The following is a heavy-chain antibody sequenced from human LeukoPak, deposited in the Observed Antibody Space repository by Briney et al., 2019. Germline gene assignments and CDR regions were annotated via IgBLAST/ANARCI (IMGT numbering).Heavy chain of an antibody. CDR1: GGSISSGSYY. D-gene: IGHD1-7*01. V-gene: IGHV4-61*02. J-gene: IGHJ5*02. CDR3: AREITVTTYNLWTSEGRFDP. CDR2: IYTSGST. Sequence: SQTLSLTCTVSGGSISSGSYYWSWIRQPAGKGLEWIGRIYTSGSTNYNPSLKSRVTISVDTSKNQSSLKLSSVTAADTAVYYCAREITVTTYNLWTSEGRFDPWGQGTLVTVSS.